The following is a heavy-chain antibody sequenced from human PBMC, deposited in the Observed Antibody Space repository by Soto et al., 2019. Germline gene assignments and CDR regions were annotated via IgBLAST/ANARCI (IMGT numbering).Heavy chain of an antibody. CDR3: ARARYNWNDNYYYGMDV. J-gene: IGHJ6*02. V-gene: IGHV1-69*06. CDR1: GGTFSSYA. CDR2: IIPIFGTA. Sequence: ASVKVSCKASGGTFSSYAISWVRQAPGQGLEWMGGIIPIFGTANYAQKFQGRVTITADKSTSTAYMELSSLRSEDTAVYYCARARYNWNDNYYYGMDVWGQGTTVTVSS. D-gene: IGHD1-1*01.